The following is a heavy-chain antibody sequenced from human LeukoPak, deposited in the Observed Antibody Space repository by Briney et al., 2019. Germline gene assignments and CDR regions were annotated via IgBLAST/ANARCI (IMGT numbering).Heavy chain of an antibody. CDR1: GYTFTSYY. Sequence: ASVKVSCKASGYTFTSYYMHWVRQAPGQGLEWMGIIKPSGGSTRYAQKFQGRVTMTRDTSTSTVYMEVSSLRAEDTAVYYCARDRGNRLVVGGAFDIWGQGTMVTVSS. V-gene: IGHV1-46*01. D-gene: IGHD2-2*01. J-gene: IGHJ3*02. CDR3: ARDRGNRLVVGGAFDI. CDR2: IKPSGGST.